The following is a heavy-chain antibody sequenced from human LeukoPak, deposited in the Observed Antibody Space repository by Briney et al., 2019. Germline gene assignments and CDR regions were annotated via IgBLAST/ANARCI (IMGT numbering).Heavy chain of an antibody. CDR1: GFTFYDMA. J-gene: IGHJ4*02. V-gene: IGHV3-64*01. CDR2: ISSNGGST. D-gene: IGHD3-16*01. Sequence: PGGPLRLSSSGAGFTFYDMAMHRVRQAPGKGLEYVSAISSNGGSTYYANSVKGRFTISRDNSKNTLYLQMGSLRAEDMAVYYCARVYVWGRRRLHTHYFTCGGQGALVSVSS. CDR3: ARVYVWGRRRLHTHYFTC.